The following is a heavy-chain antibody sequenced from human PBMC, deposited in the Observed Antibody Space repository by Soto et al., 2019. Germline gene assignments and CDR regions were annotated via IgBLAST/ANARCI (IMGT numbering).Heavy chain of an antibody. Sequence: EVQLLESGGGLVQPGRSLRLSCAASGFTFSSYAMSWVRQAPGKGLEWVSAISGSGGTTYYADSVKGRFTISRDNSKNTLFLQMNSLRAEDTAVYYCAKFFVETGGSSGWPWSFHYWGQGTLVTVPS. J-gene: IGHJ4*02. CDR2: ISGSGGTT. D-gene: IGHD6-25*01. CDR1: GFTFSSYA. CDR3: AKFFVETGGSSGWPWSFHY. V-gene: IGHV3-23*01.